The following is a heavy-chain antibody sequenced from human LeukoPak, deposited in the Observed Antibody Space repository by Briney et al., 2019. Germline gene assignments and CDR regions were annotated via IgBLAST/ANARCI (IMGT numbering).Heavy chain of an antibody. D-gene: IGHD2-21*01. Sequence: PSETLSLTCTVSGDITHYWGWIRQPPGKGLECIGSIYFSGSVYYNPSLRSRVTISLDTSKKQLYLKLNSVTAADTAIYYCAKHNGGGIVSYVAPGPPDYFDHWGQGALVTVSS. CDR1: GDITHY. V-gene: IGHV4-39*01. CDR2: IYFSGSV. CDR3: AKHNGGGIVSYVAPGPPDYFDH. J-gene: IGHJ4*02.